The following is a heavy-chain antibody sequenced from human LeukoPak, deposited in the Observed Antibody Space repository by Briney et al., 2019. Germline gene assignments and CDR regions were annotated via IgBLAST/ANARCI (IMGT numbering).Heavy chain of an antibody. V-gene: IGHV4-59*08. J-gene: IGHJ4*02. CDR3: ARKDGDW. CDR1: GGSISNYH. Sequence: SQTLSLTCTVSGGSISNYHWSWIRQPPGKGLEWIGYIYYSGSTNYNPSLKSRVTISLDTSKNQVSPRLSSVTAADTAVYYCARKDGDWWGQGTLVTVSS. CDR2: IYYSGST. D-gene: IGHD3-9*01.